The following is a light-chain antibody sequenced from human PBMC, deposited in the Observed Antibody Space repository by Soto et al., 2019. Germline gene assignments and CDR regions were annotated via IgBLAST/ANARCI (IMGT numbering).Light chain of an antibody. Sequence: DIQLTQSPSFLSASVGDRVTITCRASQGISSFLAWFQQKQGKAPKLLIYAASTLQSGVPSRFSGGGSGTEFTLTISSLQPEDFATYFCQQLNTYPYTCGQGTKLEIK. CDR2: AAS. CDR3: QQLNTYPYT. CDR1: QGISSF. J-gene: IGKJ2*01. V-gene: IGKV1-9*01.